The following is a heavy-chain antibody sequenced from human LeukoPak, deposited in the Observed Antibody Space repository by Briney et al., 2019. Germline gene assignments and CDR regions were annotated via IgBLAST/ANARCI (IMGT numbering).Heavy chain of an antibody. CDR1: GLTFSSYG. CDR3: AKVSNELWPSGY. CDR2: ISGSGVNT. V-gene: IGHV3-23*01. J-gene: IGHJ4*02. Sequence: GGSLRLSCAASGLTFSSYGMSWVRQAPGKGLELVSAISGSGVNTYYADSVKGRFTISRDNSKNTLYMKMNSLRAADTAVYYCAKVSNELWPSGYWGPGTLVTVSS. D-gene: IGHD3-16*01.